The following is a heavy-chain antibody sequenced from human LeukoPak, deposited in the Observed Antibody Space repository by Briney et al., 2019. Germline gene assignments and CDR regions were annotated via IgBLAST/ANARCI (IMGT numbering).Heavy chain of an antibody. V-gene: IGHV1-8*02. Sequence: ASVKVSCMASGYTFTSYDINWVRQATGQGLEWMGWMNANSGNTDYAQKFQGRVTITKNTSISTAYMELSSMRSEDTAVYYGARGELGDSGLENFQHWGQGTLVSVSS. CDR3: ARGELGDSGLENFQH. CDR2: MNANSGNT. CDR1: GYTFTSYD. D-gene: IGHD2-21*02. J-gene: IGHJ1*01.